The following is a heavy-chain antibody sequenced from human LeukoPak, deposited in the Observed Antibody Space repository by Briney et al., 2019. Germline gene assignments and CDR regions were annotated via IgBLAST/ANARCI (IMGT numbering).Heavy chain of an antibody. CDR1: GGSISSSNW. J-gene: IGHJ3*02. D-gene: IGHD2-2*01. Sequence: RTSETLSLTCAVSGGSISSSNWWSWVRQPPGKGLEWIGEIYHSGSTNYNPSLKSRVTISVDKSKNQFSLKLSSVTAADTAVYYCASVVVPAATGAFDIWGQGTMVTVSS. V-gene: IGHV4-4*02. CDR3: ASVVVPAATGAFDI. CDR2: IYHSGST.